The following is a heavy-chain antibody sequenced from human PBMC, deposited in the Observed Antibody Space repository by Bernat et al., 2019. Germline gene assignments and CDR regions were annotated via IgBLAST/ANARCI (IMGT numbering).Heavy chain of an antibody. CDR2: ISYDGSNK. D-gene: IGHD1-26*01. CDR1: GFTFSSYG. J-gene: IGHJ3*02. V-gene: IGHV3-30*18. Sequence: VQLLESGGGVVQPGRSLRLSCAASGFTFSSYGMHWVRQAPGKGLEWVAVISYDGSNKYYADSVKGRFTISRDNSKNTLYLQMNSLRAEDTAVYYCAEDSEDAFDIWGQGTMVTVSS. CDR3: AEDSEDAFDI.